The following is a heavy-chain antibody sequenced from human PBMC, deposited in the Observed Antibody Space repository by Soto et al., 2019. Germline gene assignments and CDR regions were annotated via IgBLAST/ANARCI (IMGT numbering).Heavy chain of an antibody. J-gene: IGHJ4*02. CDR1: GGSISSGGYS. CDR2: VYHSGST. Sequence: QLQLQESGSGLVKPSQTLSLTCAVSGGSISSGGYSWSWIRQPPGKGLEWIGYVYHSGSTYYNPSIKRRVTISVDRYKNQFSLKLSSVTAADTVVYYCARGQVVAAQHWGQGTLVTVSS. V-gene: IGHV4-30-2*01. D-gene: IGHD2-15*01. CDR3: ARGQVVAAQH.